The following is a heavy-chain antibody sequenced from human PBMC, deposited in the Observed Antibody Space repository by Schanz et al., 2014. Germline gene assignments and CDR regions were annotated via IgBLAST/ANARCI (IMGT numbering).Heavy chain of an antibody. V-gene: IGHV1-8*01. CDR3: ARSGSSNWYFFDY. CDR1: GYTFTSYD. J-gene: IGHJ4*02. Sequence: VQLVQSGAEVKRPGASVRVSCKASGYTFTSYDFNWVRQAPGQGLEWMGWMNPNSGNTGYAQKVQGRVTITRDTLASTAYMEVSSLRSEDTAVYYCARSGSSNWYFFDYWGQGTLVTVSS. CDR2: MNPNSGNT. D-gene: IGHD6-13*01.